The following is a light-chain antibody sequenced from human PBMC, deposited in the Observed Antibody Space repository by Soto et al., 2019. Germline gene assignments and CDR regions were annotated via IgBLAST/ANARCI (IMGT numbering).Light chain of an antibody. CDR3: QQYDSYPWT. V-gene: IGKV1-8*01. CDR1: QGISSY. Sequence: AIRMTQSPSSLYASTGDRVTITCRASQGISSYLAWYQQKPGKAPKLLIYAASTLQSGVPSRFSGSGSGTDFTLTISCLQSEDFATYYCQQYDSYPWTFGQGNKVEIK. CDR2: AAS. J-gene: IGKJ1*01.